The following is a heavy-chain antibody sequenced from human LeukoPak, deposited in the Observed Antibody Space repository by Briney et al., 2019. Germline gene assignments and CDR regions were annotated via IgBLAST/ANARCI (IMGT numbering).Heavy chain of an antibody. J-gene: IGHJ6*04. Sequence: AGGSLRLSCAASGFTFSSYGMHWVRQAPVKGLEWVAVIWYDGSNKYYADSVKGRFTISRDNSKNTLYLQMNSLRAEDTAVYYCARDRGGSIAAAQDVWGKGTTVTVSS. CDR1: GFTFSSYG. CDR2: IWYDGSNK. D-gene: IGHD6-13*01. CDR3: ARDRGGSIAAAQDV. V-gene: IGHV3-33*01.